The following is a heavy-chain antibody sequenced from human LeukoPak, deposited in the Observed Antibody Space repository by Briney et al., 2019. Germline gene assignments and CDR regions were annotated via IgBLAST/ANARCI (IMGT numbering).Heavy chain of an antibody. J-gene: IGHJ4*02. CDR2: IYTSGST. D-gene: IGHD6-19*01. Sequence: PSETLSLTCTVSGGSISSYYWSWIRQPAGKGLEWIGRIYTSGSTNYNPSLKSRVTMSVDTSKNQFSLKLSSVTAADTAVYYCARDREGIAVAGTQYYFDHWGQGTLVTVSS. CDR1: GGSISSYY. V-gene: IGHV4-4*07. CDR3: ARDREGIAVAGTQYYFDH.